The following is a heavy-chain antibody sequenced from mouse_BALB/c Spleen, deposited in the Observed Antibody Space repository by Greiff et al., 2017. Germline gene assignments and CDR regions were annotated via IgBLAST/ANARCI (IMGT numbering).Heavy chain of an antibody. Sequence: EVKLMESGPGLVKPSQSLSLTCSVTGYSITSGYYWNWIRQFPGNKLKWMGYISYDGSNNYNPSLKNRISITRDTSKNQFFLKLNSVTTEDTATYYCAGGWLLDYWGQGTTLTVSS. J-gene: IGHJ2*01. D-gene: IGHD2-3*01. CDR1: GYSITSGYY. V-gene: IGHV3-6*02. CDR3: AGGWLLDY. CDR2: ISYDGSN.